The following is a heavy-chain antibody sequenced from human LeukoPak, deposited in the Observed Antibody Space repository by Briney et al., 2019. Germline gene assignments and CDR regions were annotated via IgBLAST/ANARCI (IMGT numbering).Heavy chain of an antibody. V-gene: IGHV1-18*01. D-gene: IGHD3-10*01. CDR1: GYTFTSYG. CDR2: ISAYNGNT. Sequence: ASVKVSCKASGYTFTSYGISWVRQAPGQGLEWMGWISAYNGNTNYAQKLQGRVTMTTDTSTSTAYMELRSLRSDDTAVYYCAXAGLVRGVLRWFDPWGQGTLVTVSS. J-gene: IGHJ5*02. CDR3: AXAGLVRGVLRWFDP.